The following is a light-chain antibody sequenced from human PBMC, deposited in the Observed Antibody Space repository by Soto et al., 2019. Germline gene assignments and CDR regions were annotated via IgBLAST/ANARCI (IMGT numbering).Light chain of an antibody. V-gene: IGKV1-5*03. J-gene: IGKJ4*01. CDR1: QNIDSW. CDR3: QQSKTYST. Sequence: DIQMTQSPSTLSASIGDRVIITCRASQNIDSWLAWYQQKPGKAPKLLIYKASILESGVPSRFSGDGSGTEFTLTISRLQPDDFATYYCQQSKTYSTFGGGTKVEIK. CDR2: KAS.